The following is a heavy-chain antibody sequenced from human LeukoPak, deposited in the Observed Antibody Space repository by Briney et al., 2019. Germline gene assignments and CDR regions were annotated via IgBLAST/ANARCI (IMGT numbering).Heavy chain of an antibody. V-gene: IGHV1-2*02. CDR2: INPNSGDT. J-gene: IGHJ3*02. D-gene: IGHD3-10*01. Sequence: ASVKVSCKASGYTFTGYYMHWVRQAPGQGLEWMGWINPNSGDTNYAQKLQGRVTMTTDTSTSTAYMELRSLRSDDTAVYYCASRVSNYGSGSFESDAFDIWGQGTMVTVSS. CDR1: GYTFTGYY. CDR3: ASRVSNYGSGSFESDAFDI.